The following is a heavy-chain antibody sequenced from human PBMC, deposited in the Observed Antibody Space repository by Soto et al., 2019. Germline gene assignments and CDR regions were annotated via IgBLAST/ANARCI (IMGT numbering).Heavy chain of an antibody. V-gene: IGHV3-15*01. CDR2: IKSKTDGGTT. J-gene: IGHJ4*02. Sequence: GGSLRLSCAASGFTFSNAWMGWVRQAPGKGLEWVGRIKSKTDGGTTDYAAPVKGRFTISRDDSKNTLYLQMNSLKTEDTAVYYCTGGITMVRGVDYWGQGTLVTVSS. D-gene: IGHD3-10*01. CDR3: TGGITMVRGVDY. CDR1: GFTFSNAW.